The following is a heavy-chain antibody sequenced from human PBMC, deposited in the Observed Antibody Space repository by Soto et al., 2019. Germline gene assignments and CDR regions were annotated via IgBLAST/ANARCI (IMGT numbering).Heavy chain of an antibody. V-gene: IGHV1-18*01. Sequence: ASVKVYCKASGYTFTSYGISWVRQAPGQGLERKGRISDYNGNTNYAQKLQGRVTMTRVTSTRTVFMELSSLRSEDTAVYYCGRTKNWNSGEYFQYWGQGTLVTVSS. J-gene: IGHJ1*01. CDR2: ISDYNGNT. CDR1: GYTFTSYG. D-gene: IGHD3-10*01. CDR3: GRTKNWNSGEYFQY.